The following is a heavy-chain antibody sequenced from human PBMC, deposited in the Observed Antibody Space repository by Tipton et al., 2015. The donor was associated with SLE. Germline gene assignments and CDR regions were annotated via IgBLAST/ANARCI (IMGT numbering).Heavy chain of an antibody. J-gene: IGHJ3*02. CDR2: IWYDGSNK. CDR1: GFTFSSYG. V-gene: IGHV3-33*01. D-gene: IGHD4-11*01. Sequence: SLRLSCAASGFTFSSYGMHWVRQAPGKGLEWVAVIWYDGSNKYYADSVKGRFTISRDNAKNALYLQMSSLTAEDTAMYFCARETTSGAFDIWGQGTLVTVSS. CDR3: ARETTSGAFDI.